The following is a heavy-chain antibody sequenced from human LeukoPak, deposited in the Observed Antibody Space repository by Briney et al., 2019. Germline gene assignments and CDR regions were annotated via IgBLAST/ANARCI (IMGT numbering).Heavy chain of an antibody. CDR3: ARDYYGGV. D-gene: IGHD4-23*01. CDR2: ISYDGSNK. J-gene: IGHJ4*02. CDR1: GLTFSSYA. Sequence: GGSLRLSCAASGLTFSSYAMHWVRQAPGKGLEWVAVISYDGSNKYYADSVKGRFTISRDNSKNTLYLQMNSLRAEDTAVYYCARDYYGGVWGQGTLVTVSS. V-gene: IGHV3-30-3*01.